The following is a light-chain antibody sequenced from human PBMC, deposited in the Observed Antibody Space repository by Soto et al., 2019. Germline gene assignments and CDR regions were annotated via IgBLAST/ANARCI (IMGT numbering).Light chain of an antibody. CDR1: QSLLHSNGNIY. V-gene: IGKV2-28*01. Sequence: DIVLTQSPLSLPVTPGEPASISCRSSQSLLHSNGNIYLDWYLHKPGQSPQLLIYLRSIRASGVPDRLIGSGSRTDFTQKITRMEAEDLGVYYCMQSIQASLTFGLATQMKI. CDR2: LRS. CDR3: MQSIQASLT. J-gene: IGKJ1*01.